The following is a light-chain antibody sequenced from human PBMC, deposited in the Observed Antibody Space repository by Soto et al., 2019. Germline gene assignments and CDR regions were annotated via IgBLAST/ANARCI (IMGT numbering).Light chain of an antibody. Sequence: DIQMTQSPSTLSASVGDRVTITCRASQSISGWLAWYQQKPGKAPNLLIYKASTLESGVPSRFSGSGSGTECTLTISSLQPDDFATYYCQQSNSYPLTIGGGTKVEIK. CDR2: KAS. CDR3: QQSNSYPLT. V-gene: IGKV1-5*03. J-gene: IGKJ4*01. CDR1: QSISGW.